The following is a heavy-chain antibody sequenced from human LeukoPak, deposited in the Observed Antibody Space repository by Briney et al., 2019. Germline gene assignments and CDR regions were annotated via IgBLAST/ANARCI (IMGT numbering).Heavy chain of an antibody. V-gene: IGHV3-23*01. CDR1: GFTFSSYA. Sequence: PGGSLRLSCAASGFTFSSYAMSWVRQAPGKGLEWLSAISGSGGSTYYADSVKGRFTISRDNSKNTLYLQMNSLRAEDTAVYYCAKHVEVVAAINWFDPWGQGTLVTVSS. D-gene: IGHD2-15*01. CDR2: ISGSGGST. CDR3: AKHVEVVAAINWFDP. J-gene: IGHJ5*02.